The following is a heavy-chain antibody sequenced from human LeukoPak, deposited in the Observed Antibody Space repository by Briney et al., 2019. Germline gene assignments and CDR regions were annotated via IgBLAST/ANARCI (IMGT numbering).Heavy chain of an antibody. J-gene: IGHJ2*01. V-gene: IGHV4-34*01. CDR1: GGSFSGYY. CDR2: INHSGST. D-gene: IGHD3-3*01. Sequence: PSETLSLTCAVYGGSFSGYYWSWIRQPPGKGLEWIGEINHSGSTNYNPSLKSRVTISVDTSKNQFSLKLSSVTAADTAVYYCARGGSYDFWSGYYLNWYFDLWGRGTLVTVSS. CDR3: ARGGSYDFWSGYYLNWYFDL.